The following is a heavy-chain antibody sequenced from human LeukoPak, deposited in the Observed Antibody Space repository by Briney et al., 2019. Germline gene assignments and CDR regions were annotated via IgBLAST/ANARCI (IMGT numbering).Heavy chain of an antibody. V-gene: IGHV4-30-4*01. CDR2: MYYSGST. Sequence: KSSETLSLTCTVSGGSISSGGYYWRWIRQPPGKGLEWIPYMYYSGSTYYNPSLKTRATMSADTSKNQLSLKLSSVTAADTAVYYCARPYYYDSRIDPWGQGILVTVSS. D-gene: IGHD3-22*01. CDR3: ARPYYYDSRIDP. CDR1: GGSISSGGYY. J-gene: IGHJ5*02.